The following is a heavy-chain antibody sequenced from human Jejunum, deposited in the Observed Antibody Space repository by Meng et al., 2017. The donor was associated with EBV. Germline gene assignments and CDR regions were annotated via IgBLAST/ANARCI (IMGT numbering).Heavy chain of an antibody. J-gene: IGHJ5*02. CDR3: ARSVSSGYSTWLDP. Sequence: HLPESCRGLVKPSETLSLTCPVSGGSISSSDYYWGWIRQPPGKGLEWIGNIYYRGSTYYNPSLKSRVTISVDTSKNQFSLKLSSVTAADTAVYYCARSVSSGYSTWLDPWGQGTLVTVSS. CDR1: GGSISSSDYY. V-gene: IGHV4-39*07. CDR2: IYYRGST. D-gene: IGHD3-22*01.